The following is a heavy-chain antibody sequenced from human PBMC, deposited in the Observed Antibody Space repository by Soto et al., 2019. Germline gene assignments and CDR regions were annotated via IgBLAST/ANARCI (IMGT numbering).Heavy chain of an antibody. CDR1: GGSISSGGYY. J-gene: IGHJ5*02. Sequence: SETLSLTCTVSGGSISSGGYYWSWIRQHPGKGLEWIGYIYYSGSTYYNPSLKSRVTISVDTSKNQFSLKLSSVTAADTAVYYCARAPEGQPEPSIAAAGCWFDPWGQGTLVTVSS. CDR3: ARAPEGQPEPSIAAAGCWFDP. CDR2: IYYSGST. V-gene: IGHV4-31*03. D-gene: IGHD6-13*01.